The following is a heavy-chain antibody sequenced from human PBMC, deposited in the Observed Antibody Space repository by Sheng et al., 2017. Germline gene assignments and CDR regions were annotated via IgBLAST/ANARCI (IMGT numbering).Heavy chain of an antibody. CDR1: GFTFSNYN. CDR3: AERLRFPGYGSRVVLDY. V-gene: IGHV3-48*01. D-gene: IGHD3-16*01. Sequence: EVRLVESGGGLVQPGGSLRLSCAASGFTFSNYNMDWVRQAPGKGQDWVSYITSGSSTIYYADSVKGRFTISRDNAKNSLYLQMNSLRAEDTAVYYCAERLRFPGYGSRVVLDYVGP. CDR2: ITSGSSTI. J-gene: IGHJ4*01.